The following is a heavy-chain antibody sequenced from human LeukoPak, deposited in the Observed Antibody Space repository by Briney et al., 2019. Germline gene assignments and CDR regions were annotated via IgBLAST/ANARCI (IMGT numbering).Heavy chain of an antibody. Sequence: SETLSLTCTVSGGSISSYYWSWIRQPPGKELEWIGYIYYSGSTNYNPSLKSRVTISVDTSKNQFSLKLSSVTAADTAVYYCARGGYSYGYGYWGQGTLVTVSS. CDR3: ARGGYSYGYGY. CDR2: IYYSGST. J-gene: IGHJ4*02. CDR1: GGSISSYY. D-gene: IGHD5-18*01. V-gene: IGHV4-59*01.